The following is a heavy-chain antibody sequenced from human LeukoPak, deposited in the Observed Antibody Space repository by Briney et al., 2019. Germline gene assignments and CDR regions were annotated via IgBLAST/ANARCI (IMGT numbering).Heavy chain of an antibody. D-gene: IGHD6-13*01. CDR1: GFTFSSHL. CDR3: AGERPSSSWYDY. CDR2: IYQDGREK. V-gene: IGHV3-7*01. J-gene: IGHJ4*02. Sequence: QSGGSLRLSCAASGFTFSSHLITWVRQAPGKGLEWVANIYQDGREKYYVDSVKGRLTISRDNAKNSLFLQMNSLRAEDTAVYYCAGERPSSSWYDYWGQGTLVTVSS.